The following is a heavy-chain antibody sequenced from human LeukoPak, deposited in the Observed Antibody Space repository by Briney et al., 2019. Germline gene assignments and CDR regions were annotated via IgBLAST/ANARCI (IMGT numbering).Heavy chain of an antibody. Sequence: GGSLRLSCAASGFTFDDYAMHWVRQTPGKSLEWVSGISWNSDSLGYADSVKGRFTISRDNAKKSLYLQMNSLRVEDTAVYYCARDYTGNWFDPWGQGTLVTVSS. D-gene: IGHD3-10*01. CDR1: GFTFDDYA. J-gene: IGHJ5*02. V-gene: IGHV3-9*01. CDR3: ARDYTGNWFDP. CDR2: ISWNSDSL.